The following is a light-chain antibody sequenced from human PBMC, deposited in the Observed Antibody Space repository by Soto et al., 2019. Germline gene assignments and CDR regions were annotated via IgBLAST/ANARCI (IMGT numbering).Light chain of an antibody. V-gene: IGLV3-1*01. CDR3: QAWDNSPHVV. CDR2: QDT. Sequence: SYELTQPPSVSVSPGQTASITCSGAKLGDKYACWYQQKPGQSPVLVIYQDTKRPSGIPERFSGSNSGNTATLTISGTQAMDEADYYCQAWDNSPHVVFGGRTKLTVL. CDR1: KLGDKY. J-gene: IGLJ2*01.